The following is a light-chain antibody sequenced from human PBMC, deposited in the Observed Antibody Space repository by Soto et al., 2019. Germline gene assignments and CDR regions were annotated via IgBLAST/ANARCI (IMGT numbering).Light chain of an antibody. Sequence: DIVMTQSPDSLAVSLGERATINCKSSLSVLYSSNNKNYLAWYQQKPGQPPKLLIYWASTRESGVPDRFSGRGSGTDFTLTISRLQAEDEAVSYCQQYYSTPSTCGQGTRLEIK. J-gene: IGKJ5*01. CDR2: WAS. V-gene: IGKV4-1*01. CDR3: QQYYSTPST. CDR1: LSVLYSSNNKNY.